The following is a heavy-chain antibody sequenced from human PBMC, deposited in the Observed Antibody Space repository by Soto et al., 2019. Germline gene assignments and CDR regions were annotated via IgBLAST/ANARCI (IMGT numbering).Heavy chain of an antibody. J-gene: IGHJ3*02. D-gene: IGHD3-3*01. CDR2: ISSSGSTI. V-gene: IGHV3-11*01. CDR1: GFTFSDYY. Sequence: GGSLRLSCAASGFTFSDYYMSWIRQAPGKGLEWVSYISSSGSTIYYADSVKGRFTISRDNAKNSLYLQMNSLRAEDTAVYYCARALPRATIFGVVIKSANAFDIWGQGTMVTVSS. CDR3: ARALPRATIFGVVIKSANAFDI.